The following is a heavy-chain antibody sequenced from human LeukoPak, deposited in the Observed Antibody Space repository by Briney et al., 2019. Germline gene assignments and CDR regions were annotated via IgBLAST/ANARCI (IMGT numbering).Heavy chain of an antibody. J-gene: IGHJ4*02. V-gene: IGHV1-69*13. D-gene: IGHD6-19*01. CDR2: IIPIFGTA. Sequence: GASVKVSCKASGGTFSSYAISWVRQAPGQGLEWMGGIIPIFGTANYAQKFQGRVTITADESTSTAYMELSSLRSEDTAVYYCARDRHSGGFFDYWGQGTLVTVSS. CDR1: GGTFSSYA. CDR3: ARDRHSGGFFDY.